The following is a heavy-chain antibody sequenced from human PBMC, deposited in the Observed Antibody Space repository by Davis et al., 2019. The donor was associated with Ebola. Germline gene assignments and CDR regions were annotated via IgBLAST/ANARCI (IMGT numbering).Heavy chain of an antibody. Sequence: GGSLRLSCAASGFTFSDYYMTWIHQAPGKGLECVSYITTSGTTIYCADSVKGRFTISRDNARNSLYLQMNSLRADDTAVYYCATYGLAAAGGIDYWGQGTLLTVSS. D-gene: IGHD6-13*01. V-gene: IGHV3-11*01. CDR1: GFTFSDYY. CDR2: ITTSGTTI. CDR3: ATYGLAAAGGIDY. J-gene: IGHJ4*02.